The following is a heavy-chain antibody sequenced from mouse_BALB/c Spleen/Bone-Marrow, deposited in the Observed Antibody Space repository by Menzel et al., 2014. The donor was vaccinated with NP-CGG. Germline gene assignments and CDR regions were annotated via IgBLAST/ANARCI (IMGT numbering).Heavy chain of an antibody. CDR3: ARGVYDGAWFAY. V-gene: IGHV1S56*01. CDR2: IYPGNVNT. J-gene: IGHJ3*01. CDR1: GYTFTSYY. Sequence: VQLQQSGPELVKPGASVRISCKASGYTFTSYYIHWVKQRPGQGLEWIGWIYPGNVNTNYNEKFKGKATLTADKSSSTAYMQLSSLTSEDSAVYFCARGVYDGAWFAYWGQGTLVTVSA. D-gene: IGHD2-14*01.